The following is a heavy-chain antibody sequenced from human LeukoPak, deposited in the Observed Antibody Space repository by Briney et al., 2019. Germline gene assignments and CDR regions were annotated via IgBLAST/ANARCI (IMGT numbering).Heavy chain of an antibody. CDR2: IYTSGST. J-gene: IGHJ5*02. D-gene: IGHD2-15*01. CDR1: GGTISSYY. CDR3: ARDGLWQLLRWFDP. V-gene: IGHV4-4*07. Sequence: TSETLSLTCTVSGGTISSYYWSWIRQPAGKGLEWIGRIYTSGSTNYNSSLKSRVTMSVDTSKNQFSLMLSSVTAADTAVYYCARDGLWQLLRWFDPWGQGTLVTVSS.